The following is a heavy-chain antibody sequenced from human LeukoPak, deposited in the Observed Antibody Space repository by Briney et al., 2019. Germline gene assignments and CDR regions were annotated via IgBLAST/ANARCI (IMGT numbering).Heavy chain of an antibody. CDR1: GYTFTSYY. D-gene: IGHD2-2*01. Sequence: ASVKVSCKASGYTFTSYYMYWVRQAPGQGLEWMGIINPSGGSTSYAQKFQGRVTMIRDTSTSTVYMELSSLRSEDTAVYYCARGSVVPGTNYYYYYMDVWGKGTTVTVSS. J-gene: IGHJ6*03. CDR2: INPSGGST. V-gene: IGHV1-46*01. CDR3: ARGSVVPGTNYYYYYMDV.